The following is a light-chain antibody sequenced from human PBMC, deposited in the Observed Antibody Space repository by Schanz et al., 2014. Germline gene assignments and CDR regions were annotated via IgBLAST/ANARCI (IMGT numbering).Light chain of an antibody. Sequence: EIVMTQSPATLSVSPGERATLSCRASQSVSSNLAWYQQKPGQAPRLLISDASNRATGVPDRFSGSGSGTDFTLTISRLEPEDSAVYYCQQYGSSPLTFGRGTRLEIK. CDR2: DAS. V-gene: IGKV3-20*01. J-gene: IGKJ5*01. CDR3: QQYGSSPLT. CDR1: QSVSSN.